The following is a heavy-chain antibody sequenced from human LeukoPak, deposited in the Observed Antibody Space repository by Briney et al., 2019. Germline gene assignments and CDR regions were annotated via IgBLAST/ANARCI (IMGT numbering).Heavy chain of an antibody. J-gene: IGHJ4*02. CDR1: GFTFSSYA. CDR2: ISFDGTDA. V-gene: IGHV3-30*04. CDR3: ARDPGGANFDY. Sequence: PGGSLRLSCAASGFTFSSYAIHWVRQAPGKGLEWVAVISFDGTDAFYADSVKGRFTISRDNAKNSLYLQMNSLRAEDTAVYYCARDPGGANFDYWGQGTLVTVSS. D-gene: IGHD1-26*01.